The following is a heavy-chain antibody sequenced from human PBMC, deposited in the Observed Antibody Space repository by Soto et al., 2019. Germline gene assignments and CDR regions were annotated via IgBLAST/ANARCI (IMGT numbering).Heavy chain of an antibody. CDR2: IDDTGST. D-gene: IGHD3-3*01. CDR3: ARGVLEWLLRDSYYYYMDV. Sequence: SETLSLTCTVSGASISSSYWNWIRQAPGKGLEWIGYIDDTGSTNYNPSLKSRVTLSVDPSNNQYSLKLSSVTAADTAVYYCARGVLEWLLRDSYYYYMDVWGKGTTVTVSS. J-gene: IGHJ6*03. V-gene: IGHV4-59*01. CDR1: GASISSSY.